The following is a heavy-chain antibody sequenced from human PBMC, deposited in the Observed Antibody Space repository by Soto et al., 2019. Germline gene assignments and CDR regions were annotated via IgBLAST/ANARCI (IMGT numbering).Heavy chain of an antibody. CDR1: GGSISSGDYY. D-gene: IGHD3-16*01. CDR2: IYYSGST. CDR3: AREGGDNWFDP. Sequence: SETLSLTCTVSGGSISSGDYYWSWIRQPPGKSLEWIGYIYYSGSTFYNPSLKNRVTISLDTSKIQFSLKLSSVTAADTAVYYCAREGGDNWFDPWGQGTLVTVSS. V-gene: IGHV4-30-4*01. J-gene: IGHJ5*02.